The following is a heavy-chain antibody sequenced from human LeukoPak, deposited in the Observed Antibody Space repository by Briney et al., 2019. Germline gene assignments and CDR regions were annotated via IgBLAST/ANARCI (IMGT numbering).Heavy chain of an antibody. CDR2: IIPIFGTA. V-gene: IGHV1-69*13. CDR3: AREYSSSSGTWFDP. Sequence: ASVKVSCKASGGTFSSYAISWVRQARGQGLEWMGGIIPIFGTANYAQKFQGRVTITADESTSTAYMELSSLRSEDTAVYYCAREYSSSSGTWFDPWGQGTLVTVSS. J-gene: IGHJ5*02. CDR1: GGTFSSYA. D-gene: IGHD6-6*01.